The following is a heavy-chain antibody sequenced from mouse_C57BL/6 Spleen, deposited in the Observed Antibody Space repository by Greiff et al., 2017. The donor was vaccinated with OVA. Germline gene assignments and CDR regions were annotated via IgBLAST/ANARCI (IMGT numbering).Heavy chain of an antibody. CDR3: ARDYYGSSYAMDY. Sequence: QVQLQQSGAELVRPGASVKLSCKASGYTFPDYYINWVKQRPGQGLEWIARIYPGSGNTYYNEKFKGKATLTAEKSSSTAYMQLSSLTSEDSAVYFCARDYYGSSYAMDYWGQGTSVTVSS. D-gene: IGHD1-1*01. CDR2: IYPGSGNT. CDR1: GYTFPDYY. J-gene: IGHJ4*01. V-gene: IGHV1-76*01.